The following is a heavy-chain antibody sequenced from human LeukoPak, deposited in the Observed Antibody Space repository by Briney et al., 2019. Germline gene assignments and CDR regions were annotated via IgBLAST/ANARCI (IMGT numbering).Heavy chain of an antibody. CDR1: GYSISSGYY. J-gene: IGHJ6*03. D-gene: IGHD3-3*01. CDR2: IYHSGST. CDR3: ARTGFTIFGVVIRRYYYYYMDV. Sequence: PSETLSLTCAVSGYSISSGYYWGWIRQPPGKGLEWIGSIYHSGSTYYDPSLKCRVTISVDTSKNQFSLKLSSVTAVDTAVYYCARTGFTIFGVVIRRYYYYYMDVWGKGTTVTVSS. V-gene: IGHV4-38-2*01.